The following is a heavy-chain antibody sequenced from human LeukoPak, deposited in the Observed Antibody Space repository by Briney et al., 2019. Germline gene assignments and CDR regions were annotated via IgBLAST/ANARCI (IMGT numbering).Heavy chain of an antibody. J-gene: IGHJ5*02. Sequence: GGSLRLSCAASGFTVSSNYMSWVRQAPGKGLEWVSVIYSGGSTYYADSVKGRFTISRDNSKNTLYLQMNSLRAEDTAVYYCARGCSVTTVTTYWFDPWGQGTLVTVSS. D-gene: IGHD4-17*01. CDR1: GFTVSSNY. V-gene: IGHV3-66*01. CDR2: IYSGGST. CDR3: ARGCSVTTVTTYWFDP.